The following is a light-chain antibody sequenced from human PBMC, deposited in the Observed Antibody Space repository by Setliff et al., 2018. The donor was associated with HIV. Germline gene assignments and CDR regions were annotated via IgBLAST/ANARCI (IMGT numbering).Light chain of an antibody. Sequence: QSVLTQPASVSGSPGQSITISCTGTSSDIGRYNLVSWYQQYPGKAPKLMIYQATKRPPGVSNRFSGSKSGNVASLTISGLQAEDEADYYCCSNTGSNTFVFGTGTKVTVL. V-gene: IGLV2-23*01. CDR2: QAT. CDR1: SSDIGRYNL. CDR3: CSNTGSNTFV. J-gene: IGLJ1*01.